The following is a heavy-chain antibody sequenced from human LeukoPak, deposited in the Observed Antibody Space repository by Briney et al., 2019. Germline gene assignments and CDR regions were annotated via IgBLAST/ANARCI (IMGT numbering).Heavy chain of an antibody. V-gene: IGHV4-30-4*07. J-gene: IGHJ5*02. D-gene: IGHD6-19*01. CDR2: ISYSGNT. Sequence: SETLSLTCTVSRGSISSAAFSWNWIRQPPGKGLEWIGYISYSGNTYYNPSLRSRLTISGDTSKNQFSLKLSSVTAADTAVYYCARRATAVAGTWWFDPWGQGTLVTVSS. CDR1: RGSISSAAFS. CDR3: ARRATAVAGTWWFDP.